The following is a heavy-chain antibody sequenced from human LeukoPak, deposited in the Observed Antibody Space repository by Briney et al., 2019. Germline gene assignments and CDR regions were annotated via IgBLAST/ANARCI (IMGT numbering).Heavy chain of an antibody. Sequence: GASVKVSCKASGYTFNNFGISWVRQAPGQGLEWMGIIKPSGGSTSYAQKFQGRATMTRDMSTSTVYMELSSLRSEDTAVYYCARETHHIRWYYFDYWGQGTLVTVSS. D-gene: IGHD6-13*01. V-gene: IGHV1-46*02. CDR2: IKPSGGST. CDR1: GYTFNNFG. CDR3: ARETHHIRWYYFDY. J-gene: IGHJ4*02.